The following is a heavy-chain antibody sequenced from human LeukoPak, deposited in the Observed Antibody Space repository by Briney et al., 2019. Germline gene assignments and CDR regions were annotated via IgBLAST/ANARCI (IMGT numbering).Heavy chain of an antibody. J-gene: IGHJ4*02. CDR2: RWYDGSNK. V-gene: IGHV3-33*01. CDR3: ARDGGSSRPFDY. D-gene: IGHD6-13*01. CDR1: RLTFSSYG. Sequence: PGGSLTLSCALSRLTFSSYGMLWVRQAPGKGLEWVAVRWYDGSNKYYADSVKGRFTISRDKSKNTLYLQMDGLRAEDTAVYYCARDGGSSRPFDYWGQGTMVTVSS.